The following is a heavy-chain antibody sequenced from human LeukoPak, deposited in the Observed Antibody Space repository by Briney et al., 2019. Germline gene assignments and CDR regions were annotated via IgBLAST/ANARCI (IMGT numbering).Heavy chain of an antibody. Sequence: SETLSLTCTVSGGSISSGGYYWSWICQHPGKGLEWIGYIYYSGSTYYNPSLKSRVTISVDTSKNQFSLKLSSVTAADTAVYYCARLATRYFDYWGQGTLVTVSS. V-gene: IGHV4-31*03. CDR2: IYYSGST. CDR1: GGSISSGGYY. CDR3: ARLATRYFDY. D-gene: IGHD5-24*01. J-gene: IGHJ4*02.